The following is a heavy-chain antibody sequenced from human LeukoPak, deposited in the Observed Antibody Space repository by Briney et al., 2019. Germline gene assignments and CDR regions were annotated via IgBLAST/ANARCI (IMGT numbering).Heavy chain of an antibody. D-gene: IGHD3-10*01. J-gene: IGHJ4*02. CDR2: ISGYNGKT. CDR1: GYTFTNYG. CDR3: ARDIGVSQFDS. Sequence: GASVKVSCKASGYTFTNYGISGVRQAPGQGLEWMGWISGYNGKTDYSQKLQVRVTMTTDTSTRTAYMELRRLTSDETAVYSCARDIGVSQFDSWGQGTLVTVSS. V-gene: IGHV1-18*01.